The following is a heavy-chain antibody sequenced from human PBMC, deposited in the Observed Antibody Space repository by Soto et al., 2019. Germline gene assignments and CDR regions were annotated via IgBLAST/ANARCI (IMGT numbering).Heavy chain of an antibody. J-gene: IGHJ4*02. CDR2: INPSGGST. D-gene: IGHD3-3*01. V-gene: IGHV1-46*03. Sequence: ASVKVSCKASGYTFTSYYMHWLRQAPGQGLEWMGIINPSGGSTSYAQKFQGRVTMTRDTSTSTVYMELSSLRSEDTAVYYCARLRGGLRFLEWLELDYWGQGTLVTVSS. CDR3: ARLRGGLRFLEWLELDY. CDR1: GYTFTSYY.